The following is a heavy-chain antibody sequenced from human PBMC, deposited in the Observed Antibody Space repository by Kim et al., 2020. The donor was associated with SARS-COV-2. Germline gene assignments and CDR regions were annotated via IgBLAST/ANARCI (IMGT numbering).Heavy chain of an antibody. CDR1: GFIFSYNW. CDR3: VRAFMGPDDN. CDR2: VNSDGSII. J-gene: IGHJ4*02. Sequence: GGSLRLSCAATGFIFSYNWMHWVRQAPGKGLVWVSRVNSDGSIISYADSVKGRFTISRDNAKNTLYLQMNSLRAEDTAMYYCVRAFMGPDDNWGQGILVAVSS. D-gene: IGHD3-16*01. V-gene: IGHV3-74*01.